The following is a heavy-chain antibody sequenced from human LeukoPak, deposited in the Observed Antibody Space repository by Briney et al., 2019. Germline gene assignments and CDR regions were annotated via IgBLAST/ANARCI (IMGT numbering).Heavy chain of an antibody. Sequence: AGGSLRLSCAASGFTFSSYAMSWVRQAPGKGLEWVSAISGSGGSAYYADSVKGRFTISRDNSKNTLYLQMNRLRAEDTAVYYCAGYDISTGFDYWGQGTLVTVSS. J-gene: IGHJ4*02. V-gene: IGHV3-23*01. CDR3: AGYDISTGFDY. D-gene: IGHD3-9*01. CDR1: GFTFSSYA. CDR2: ISGSGGSA.